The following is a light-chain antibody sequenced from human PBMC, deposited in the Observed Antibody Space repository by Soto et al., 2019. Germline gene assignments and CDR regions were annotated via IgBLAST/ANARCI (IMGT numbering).Light chain of an antibody. CDR2: DVF. V-gene: IGKV3-11*01. Sequence: ILLTQSPATLSFSSGERATLSCRASQSVSNYLGWYQQKPGQAPRLLIYDVFNRAPGIPARFSGRGSGTDFTLTISTLEPEDFAVYYCQQRSAWPLTFGQGTRLEIK. CDR3: QQRSAWPLT. J-gene: IGKJ5*01. CDR1: QSVSNY.